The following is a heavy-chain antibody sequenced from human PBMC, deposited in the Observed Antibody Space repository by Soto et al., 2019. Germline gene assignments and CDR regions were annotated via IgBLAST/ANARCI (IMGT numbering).Heavy chain of an antibody. CDR2: INSDGSST. J-gene: IGHJ4*02. CDR3: ARDLGGDYYDSGGLFDY. D-gene: IGHD3-22*01. V-gene: IGHV3-74*01. CDR1: GFTFSSYW. Sequence: EVQLVESGGGLVQPGGSLRLSCAASGFTFSSYWMHWVRQAPGKGLVWVSRINSDGSSTSYADSVKGRFTISRDNAKNTLYLQMISLRAEDTAVYYCARDLGGDYYDSGGLFDYWGQGTLVTVSS.